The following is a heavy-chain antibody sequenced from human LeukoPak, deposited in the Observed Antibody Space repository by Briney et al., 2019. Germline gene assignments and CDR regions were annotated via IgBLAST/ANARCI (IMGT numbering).Heavy chain of an antibody. Sequence: ASVTVSCKASGYTFMNYYMHWVRQAPGQGLEWMGIINPSGGSTIYAQKFQGRVTMTRDTSTSTVYMELSSLRSEDTAVYYCARGGGVLKVVPAAFDYWGQGTLVTVSS. CDR2: INPSGGST. CDR3: ARGGGVLKVVPAAFDY. V-gene: IGHV1-46*03. CDR1: GYTFMNYY. J-gene: IGHJ4*02. D-gene: IGHD2-2*01.